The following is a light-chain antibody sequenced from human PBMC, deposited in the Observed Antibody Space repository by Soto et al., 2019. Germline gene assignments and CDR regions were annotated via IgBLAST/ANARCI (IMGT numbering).Light chain of an antibody. CDR2: END. Sequence: QSVLTQPPSVSADPGQQVTISCSGSSSNIGSNYVSWYQQLPGTAPKLLIYENDKRPSGIPDRFSGSKSGTSATLGITGLQTGDEADYYCGTWDSSLSAYVFGTGTKVTVL. J-gene: IGLJ1*01. V-gene: IGLV1-51*02. CDR3: GTWDSSLSAYV. CDR1: SSNIGSNY.